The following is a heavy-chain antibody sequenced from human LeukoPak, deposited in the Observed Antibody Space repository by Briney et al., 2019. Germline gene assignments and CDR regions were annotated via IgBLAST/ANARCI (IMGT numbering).Heavy chain of an antibody. J-gene: IGHJ4*02. CDR1: GGSISSSSYY. CDR3: ARYDILTGPGGY. CDR2: IYYSGST. V-gene: IGHV4-39*01. D-gene: IGHD3-9*01. Sequence: SETLSLTCTVSGGSISSSSYYWGWIRQPPGKGPEWIGSIYYSGSTYYNPSLKSRVTISVDTSKNQFSLKLSSVTAADTAVYYCARYDILTGPGGYWGQGTLVTVSS.